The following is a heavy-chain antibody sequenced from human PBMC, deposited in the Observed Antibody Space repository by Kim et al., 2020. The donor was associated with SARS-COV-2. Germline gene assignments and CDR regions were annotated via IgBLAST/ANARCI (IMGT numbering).Heavy chain of an antibody. CDR2: IRSKANSYAT. CDR1: GFTFSGSA. V-gene: IGHV3-73*01. Sequence: GGSLRLSCAASGFTFSGSAMHWVRQASGKGLEWVGRIRSKANSYATAYAASVKGRFTISRDDSKNTAYLQMNSLKTEDTAVYYCTRSSTSTRYYFDYWGQGTLVTVSS. J-gene: IGHJ4*02. D-gene: IGHD2-2*01. CDR3: TRSSTSTRYYFDY.